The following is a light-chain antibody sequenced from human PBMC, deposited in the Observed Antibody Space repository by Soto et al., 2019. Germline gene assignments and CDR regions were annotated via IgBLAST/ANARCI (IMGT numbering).Light chain of an antibody. CDR3: HQRQSWPRT. Sequence: EIVLTQSPATLSSFPGDRVTLSCRASQYITTRLAWYQHRPGQAPRLLIYQTSIRDAGIPARFSASGSGTDFTLTISDVQPEDFALYYCHQRQSWPRTFGQGTKVDI. J-gene: IGKJ1*01. CDR1: QYITTR. CDR2: QTS. V-gene: IGKV3-11*01.